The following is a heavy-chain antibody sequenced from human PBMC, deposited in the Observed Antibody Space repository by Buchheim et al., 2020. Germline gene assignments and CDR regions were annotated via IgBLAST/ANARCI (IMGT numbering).Heavy chain of an antibody. Sequence: QVQLVESGGGVVQPGRPLRLSCAASGFTFSSYGMHWVRQAPGKGLEWVAVISYDGSNKYYADSVKGRFTISRDNSKNTLYLQMNSLRAEDTAVYYCAKGQYDFWSGYYTGFGTGMDVWGQGTT. CDR3: AKGQYDFWSGYYTGFGTGMDV. V-gene: IGHV3-30*18. D-gene: IGHD3-3*01. CDR1: GFTFSSYG. CDR2: ISYDGSNK. J-gene: IGHJ6*02.